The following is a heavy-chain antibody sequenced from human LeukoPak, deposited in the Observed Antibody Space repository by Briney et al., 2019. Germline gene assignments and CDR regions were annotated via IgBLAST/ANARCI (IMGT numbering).Heavy chain of an antibody. Sequence: ASVKVSCKASGYNFDKFGIAWVRQAPGQGLEWMGWINTYNGNTKYAQQIQGRVTMTTDASTSTVYMELRSLRSDDTAVYFCARDTPQHLKRYDYWGQGTQVTVSS. CDR1: GYNFDKFG. J-gene: IGHJ4*02. V-gene: IGHV1-18*01. D-gene: IGHD6-13*01. CDR3: ARDTPQHLKRYDY. CDR2: INTYNGNT.